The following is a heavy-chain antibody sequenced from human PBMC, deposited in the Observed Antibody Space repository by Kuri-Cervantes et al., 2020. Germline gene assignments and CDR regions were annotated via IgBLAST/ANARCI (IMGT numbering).Heavy chain of an antibody. Sequence: VKVSCKASGYTFTSYGISWVRQAPGQGLEWMGWISAYNGNTNYAQKLQGRVTMTTDTSTSTAYMELRSLRSDDTAVYYCARDTPNYGDYADAFDIWGQGTMVTVSS. D-gene: IGHD4-17*01. CDR2: ISAYNGNT. CDR1: GYTFTSYG. V-gene: IGHV1-18*01. CDR3: ARDTPNYGDYADAFDI. J-gene: IGHJ3*02.